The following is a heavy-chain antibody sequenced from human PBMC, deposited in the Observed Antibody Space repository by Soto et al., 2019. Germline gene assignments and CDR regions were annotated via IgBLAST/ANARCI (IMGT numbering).Heavy chain of an antibody. V-gene: IGHV5-51*01. CDR1: GYTFNNYW. J-gene: IGHJ5*02. Sequence: EVQLVQSGAEVKKPGESLKISCKGSGYTFNNYWIAWVRQMPGKGLEWMGIIYPGDSDTRYGPSFQGQVTISADQSLNTAYLQWTSLKASDTAMYYCARRDYQSSAQSDNWFAPWGQGTLVTVSS. D-gene: IGHD3-22*01. CDR3: ARRDYQSSAQSDNWFAP. CDR2: IYPGDSDT.